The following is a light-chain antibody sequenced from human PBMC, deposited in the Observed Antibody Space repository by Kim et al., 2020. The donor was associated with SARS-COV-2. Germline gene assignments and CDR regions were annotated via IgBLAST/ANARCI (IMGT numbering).Light chain of an antibody. CDR2: EDN. J-gene: IGLJ3*02. Sequence: NFMLTQPHSVSESPGKTVTISCTRSSGSLASNYVQWYQQRPGSAPTTVIYEDNQRPSGVPDRFSGSIDSSSNSASLTISGLKTEDEADYYCQSYDSSNHGAWVFGGGTQLTVL. V-gene: IGLV6-57*04. CDR1: SGSLASNY. CDR3: QSYDSSNHGAWV.